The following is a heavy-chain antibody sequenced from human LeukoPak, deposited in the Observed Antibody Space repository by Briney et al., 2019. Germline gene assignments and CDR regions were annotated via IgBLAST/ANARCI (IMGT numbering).Heavy chain of an antibody. V-gene: IGHV3-74*01. J-gene: IGHJ4*02. D-gene: IGHD2-15*01. CDR3: ARDREVVVAARLFDY. Sequence: GGSLRLSCAASGFTFSSYWMHWVRQAPGKGLVWVSRIKSDGSSTSYADSVKGRFTISRDNAKNTLYLQMNSLRAEDTAVYYCARDREVVVAARLFDYWGQGTLVTVSS. CDR1: GFTFSSYW. CDR2: IKSDGSST.